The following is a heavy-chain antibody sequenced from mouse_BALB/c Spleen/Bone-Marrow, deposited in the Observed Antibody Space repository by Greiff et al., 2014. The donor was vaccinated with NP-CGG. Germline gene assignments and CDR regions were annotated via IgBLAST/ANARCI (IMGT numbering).Heavy chain of an antibody. J-gene: IGHJ1*01. Sequence: VQLQQSGPELVKPGASVKMSCKASGYTFTSYVIHWVKQKPGQGLEWIGYINPYNDGTKYNEKFKGKATLTSDKSSSTAYMELSSLTSEDSAIYYCARGGYYGTSLYWYFDVWAQGPRSPSPQ. CDR2: INPYNDGT. D-gene: IGHD1-1*01. V-gene: IGHV1-14*01. CDR1: GYTFTSYV. CDR3: ARGGYYGTSLYWYFDV.